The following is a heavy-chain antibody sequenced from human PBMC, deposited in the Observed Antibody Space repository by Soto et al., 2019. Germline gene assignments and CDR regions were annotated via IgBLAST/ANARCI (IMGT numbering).Heavy chain of an antibody. CDR3: ARHVNALRLYYFDY. Sequence: SETLSLTCTFSGGSISSGSFYLGWIRKPPGEGLEWIGSIYYTGSTYYNPSLKSRVTISVDTSKKQFSLNLSSVTAADTAVYYCARHVNALRLYYFDYWGQGTLVTVSS. J-gene: IGHJ4*02. CDR2: IYYTGST. CDR1: GGSISSGSFY. V-gene: IGHV4-39*01. D-gene: IGHD1-1*01.